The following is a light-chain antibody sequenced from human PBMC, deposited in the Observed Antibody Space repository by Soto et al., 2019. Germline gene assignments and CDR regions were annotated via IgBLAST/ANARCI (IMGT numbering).Light chain of an antibody. Sequence: EIVLTQSPGTLSLSPGERATLSCRASQTVTNNYLAWYQQKPGLAPRLLIFGASSRATGIPDRFGGSGSGTDFTLTISSLEPEDFAVYYCQQYGSSPLFTFGPWTKVYFK. J-gene: IGKJ3*01. CDR1: QTVTNNY. V-gene: IGKV3-20*01. CDR2: GAS. CDR3: QQYGSSPLFT.